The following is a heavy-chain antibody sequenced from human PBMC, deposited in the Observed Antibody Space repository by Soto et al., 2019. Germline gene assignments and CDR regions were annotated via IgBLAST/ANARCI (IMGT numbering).Heavy chain of an antibody. CDR2: VRGNGDPP. V-gene: IGHV3-64D*06. CDR3: VKSRGGNNFDFFD. D-gene: IGHD5-12*01. Sequence: GGPLRPSCSASGFTFSSYAMHWVRQAPGKGLEYVSGVRGNGDPPFYADSVKGRFTISRDNSKNTLYLQMSSLSADDTAVYYCVKSRGGNNFDFFDWGQGALVTVSS. J-gene: IGHJ4*02. CDR1: GFTFSSYA.